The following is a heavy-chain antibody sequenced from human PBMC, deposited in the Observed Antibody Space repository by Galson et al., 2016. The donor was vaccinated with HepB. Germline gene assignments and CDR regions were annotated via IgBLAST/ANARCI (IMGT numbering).Heavy chain of an antibody. Sequence: LRLSCAASGITFRDHYMSWIRQVPGKGLEWIAYISNTGNTIYYADSVKGRFTISRDNAKHSVFLQMNSLRAENTVPYDCATDSNYVIVPWSFEFWGQGTLGTFSS. CDR3: ATDSNYVIVPWSFEF. CDR2: ISNTGNTI. CDR1: GITFRDHY. J-gene: IGHJ3*01. V-gene: IGHV3-11*01. D-gene: IGHD3-10*01.